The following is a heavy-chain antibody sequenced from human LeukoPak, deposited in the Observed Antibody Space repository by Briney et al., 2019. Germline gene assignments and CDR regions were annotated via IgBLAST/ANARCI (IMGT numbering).Heavy chain of an antibody. J-gene: IGHJ4*02. Sequence: GGSLRLSCAASGFTFSSYGMHWVRQAPGKGLEWVAFIRYDGSNKYYADSVKGRFTISRDNSKNTLYLQMNSLRAEDTAVYYCAKLAVAGVEFDYWGQGTLVTVSS. CDR1: GFTFSSYG. D-gene: IGHD6-19*01. V-gene: IGHV3-30*02. CDR3: AKLAVAGVEFDY. CDR2: IRYDGSNK.